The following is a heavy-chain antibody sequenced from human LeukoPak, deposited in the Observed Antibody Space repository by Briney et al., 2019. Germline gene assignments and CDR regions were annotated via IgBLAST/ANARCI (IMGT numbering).Heavy chain of an antibody. D-gene: IGHD3-22*01. CDR2: IDNAGCIT. CDR1: GFTFSNYW. J-gene: IGHJ4*02. CDR3: VRSAFHAGSGNYYDY. V-gene: IGHV3-74*03. Sequence: PGGSLRPSCAASGFTFSNYWIHWVRQAPGKGLVWVSRIDNAGCITTYADSVKGRFTISRDNAENTLYLQMNSLRVEDTAVYYCVRSAFHAGSGNYYDYWGQGTLVTVSS.